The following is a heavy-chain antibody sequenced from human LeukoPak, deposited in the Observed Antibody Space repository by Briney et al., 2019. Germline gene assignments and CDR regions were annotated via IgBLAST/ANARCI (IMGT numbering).Heavy chain of an antibody. Sequence: ASVKVSCKASGYTFTGYYMHWVRQAPGQGLEWMGWINPNSGGTNYAQKFQGRVTMTRDTSISTAYMELSRLRSDDTAVYYCASTINYYDSSGYDRGMWFDPWGQGTLVTVSS. CDR1: GYTFTGYY. CDR2: INPNSGGT. D-gene: IGHD3-22*01. J-gene: IGHJ5*02. V-gene: IGHV1-2*02. CDR3: ASTINYYDSSGYDRGMWFDP.